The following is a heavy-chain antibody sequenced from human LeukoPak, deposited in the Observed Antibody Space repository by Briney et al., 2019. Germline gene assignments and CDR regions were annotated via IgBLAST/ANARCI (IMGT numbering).Heavy chain of an antibody. D-gene: IGHD2-21*01. CDR3: AKGFVGYYYYGMDV. Sequence: GGSLRLSCAASGFTFSSYAMSWVRQAPGKGLEWVSAISGSGGSTYYADSVKGRFTISSDNSKNTLYLQMNSLRAEDTAVYYCAKGFVGYYYYGMDVWGQGTTVTVSS. CDR2: ISGSGGST. CDR1: GFTFSSYA. V-gene: IGHV3-23*01. J-gene: IGHJ6*02.